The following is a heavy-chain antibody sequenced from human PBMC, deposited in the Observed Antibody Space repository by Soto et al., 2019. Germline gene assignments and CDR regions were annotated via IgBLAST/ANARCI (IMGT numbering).Heavy chain of an antibody. D-gene: IGHD3-10*01. J-gene: IGHJ6*02. CDR3: ARPDVGYYYGMDV. V-gene: IGHV3-11*01. CDR2: ISSSGSTI. Sequence: VVTLRLSCAASGFTFSDYYMSSIRQAPGKGLEWVSYISSSGSTIYYADSVKGRFTISRDNAKNSLYLQMNSLRAEDTAVYYCARPDVGYYYGMDVWGQGTTVTVSS. CDR1: GFTFSDYY.